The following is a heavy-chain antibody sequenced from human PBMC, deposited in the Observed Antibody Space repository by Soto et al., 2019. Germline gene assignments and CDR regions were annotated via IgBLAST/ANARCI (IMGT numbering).Heavy chain of an antibody. J-gene: IGHJ3*02. CDR2: INPNSGGP. CDR3: ARARIPDAFDI. CDR1: RDTFTGYY. V-gene: IGHV1-2*02. Sequence: QVHLVQSGAEVKKPGASVKVSCKASRDTFTGYYMHWVRQAPGQGLEWMEWINPNSGGPNYAQKFQARFTMTRDTSISTVYMEMSRLRSDDTAVYYCARARIPDAFDIWGQGTMVTVSS.